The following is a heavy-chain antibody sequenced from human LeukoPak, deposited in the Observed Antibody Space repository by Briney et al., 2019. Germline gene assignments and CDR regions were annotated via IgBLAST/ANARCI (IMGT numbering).Heavy chain of an antibody. CDR1: GGSISNYY. J-gene: IGHJ4*02. D-gene: IGHD4-11*01. V-gene: IGHV4-59*08. CDR2: IYYSGST. CDR3: ARGGLGGITAYSNYLFDY. Sequence: SKTLSLTCTVSGGSISNYYWSWIRQPPGEGLEWIGYIYYSGSTNYNPSLKSRVTISIDTSKNQFSLNLTSVTATDTAVYYCARGGLGGITAYSNYLFDYWGQGTLVTVSS.